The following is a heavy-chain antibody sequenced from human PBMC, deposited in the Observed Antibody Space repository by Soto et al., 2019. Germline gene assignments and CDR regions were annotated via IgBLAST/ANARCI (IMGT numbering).Heavy chain of an antibody. CDR2: ISSSSSYI. J-gene: IGHJ6*03. CDR3: ARDSAVGLLGDFFWSTTFYMDV. D-gene: IGHD3-3*01. Sequence: EVQLVESGGGLVKPGGSLRLSCAASGFTFSSYSMNWVRQAPGKGLEWVSSISSSSSYIYYADSVKGRFTISRDNAKNSLYLQMNSLRAEDTAVYYCARDSAVGLLGDFFWSTTFYMDVWGKGTTVTVSS. CDR1: GFTFSSYS. V-gene: IGHV3-21*01.